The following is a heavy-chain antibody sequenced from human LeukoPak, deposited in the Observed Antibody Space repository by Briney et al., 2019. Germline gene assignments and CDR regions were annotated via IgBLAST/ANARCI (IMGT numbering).Heavy chain of an antibody. D-gene: IGHD5-12*01. CDR3: ARLEWLRYRYYFYY. V-gene: IGHV1-2*02. J-gene: IGHJ4*01. CDR1: GYTFTGYY. CDR2: INPNSGGT. Sequence: ASVKVSCKASGYTFTGYYMHWVRQAPGQGLEWMGWINPNSGGTNYAQKFQGRVTMTRDTSISTAYMELSRLRSDDTAVYYCARLEWLRYRYYFYYWGQGNLVNGSS.